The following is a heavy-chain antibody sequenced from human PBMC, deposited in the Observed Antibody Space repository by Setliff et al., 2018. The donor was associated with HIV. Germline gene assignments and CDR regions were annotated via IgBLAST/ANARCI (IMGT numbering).Heavy chain of an antibody. V-gene: IGHV3-64*02. CDR3: ARAEQRYYGSGKGYYFDY. CDR1: GFTFSSYG. Sequence: LKISSAASGFTFSSYGMHWVRQAPGKGLEYVSAISNNGGITYYGDSVKGRFTISRDNSKNTLYLQMGSLRPEDMAVYYCARAEQRYYGSGKGYYFDYWGPGTLVTVSS. D-gene: IGHD3-10*01. J-gene: IGHJ4*02. CDR2: ISNNGGIT.